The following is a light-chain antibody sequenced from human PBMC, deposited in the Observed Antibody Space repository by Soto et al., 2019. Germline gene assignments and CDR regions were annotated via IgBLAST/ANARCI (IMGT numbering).Light chain of an antibody. CDR1: SSNIGGNS. Sequence: QSVLTQPPSVSAAPGQKVTISCCGSSSNIGGNSVSWYQQLPGTAPTLLIYDDNKRPSVIPDRFSGSKAGTSATLGITGFQTGDEADYYCGSWDSSLSAYVFGTGTKVTVL. J-gene: IGLJ1*01. V-gene: IGLV1-51*01. CDR3: GSWDSSLSAYV. CDR2: DDN.